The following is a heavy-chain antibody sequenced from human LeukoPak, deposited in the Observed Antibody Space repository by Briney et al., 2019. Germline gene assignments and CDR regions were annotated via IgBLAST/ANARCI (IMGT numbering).Heavy chain of an antibody. Sequence: SVKVSCKASGGTFSSYAISWVRQAPGQGLEWMGGIIPIFGTANYAQKFQGRVTITADESTSTAYMELSSLRSEDTAVYYCVRDGEGVAISVNYWFAPWGQGTLVTVSS. V-gene: IGHV1-69*13. J-gene: IGHJ5*02. CDR2: IIPIFGTA. CDR3: VRDGEGVAISVNYWFAP. D-gene: IGHD3-10*01. CDR1: GGTFSSYA.